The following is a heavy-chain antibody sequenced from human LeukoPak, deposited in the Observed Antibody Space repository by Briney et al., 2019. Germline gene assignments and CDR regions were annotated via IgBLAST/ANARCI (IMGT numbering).Heavy chain of an antibody. J-gene: IGHJ5*02. Sequence: SETLSLTCTVSGGSISSSSYYWGWIRQPPGKGLEWIGSIYYSGSTYYNPSLKSRVTISVDTSKNQFSLKLSSVTAADTAVYYCARDLIKSSRPQYNWFDPWGQGTLVTVSS. CDR3: ARDLIKSSRPQYNWFDP. CDR1: GGSISSSSYY. V-gene: IGHV4-39*07. CDR2: IYYSGST. D-gene: IGHD2-2*01.